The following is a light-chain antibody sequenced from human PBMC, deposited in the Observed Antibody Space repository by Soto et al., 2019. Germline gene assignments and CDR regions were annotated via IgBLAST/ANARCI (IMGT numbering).Light chain of an antibody. Sequence: QSVLTQPASVSGSPGQSITISCTGTSSDVGGYNYVSWYQQHPGKAPKLMIYEVSNRPPGVSNRFSGSKSGNTASLTISGLQAEDEADYYCSSYTRSSTLVFGTGTKLTVL. CDR3: SSYTRSSTLV. V-gene: IGLV2-14*01. CDR1: SSDVGGYNY. J-gene: IGLJ1*01. CDR2: EVS.